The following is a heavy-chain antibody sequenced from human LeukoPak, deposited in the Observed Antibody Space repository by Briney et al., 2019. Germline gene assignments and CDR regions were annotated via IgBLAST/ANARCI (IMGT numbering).Heavy chain of an antibody. Sequence: ASVKLSCKASGYTFTSYDINWVRQATGQGLEWRGWMNPSSGNTGYAPKFQRRVTMTTDTSISTAYMGLSSLRSEDTAVYYCGRGGDFWSKDVWGKGTTVPLSS. CDR3: GRGGDFWSKDV. V-gene: IGHV1-8*01. CDR1: GYTFTSYD. J-gene: IGHJ6*04. D-gene: IGHD3-3*01. CDR2: MNPSSGNT.